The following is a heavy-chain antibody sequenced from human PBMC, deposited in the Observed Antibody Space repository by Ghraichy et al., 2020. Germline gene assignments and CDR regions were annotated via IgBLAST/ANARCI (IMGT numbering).Heavy chain of an antibody. D-gene: IGHD3-22*01. J-gene: IGHJ4*02. CDR3: ASQYYDNSDFEF. CDR1: GFTFSSYT. V-gene: IGHV3-48*01. Sequence: ESLNISCAASGFTFSSYTMNWVRQAPGKGLEWISHIGNSSRNTYYADSVKGRFTISRDDAKNSLYLQMNSLRVEDTGVYYCASQYYDNSDFEFWGQGSLVTVSS. CDR2: IGNSSRNT.